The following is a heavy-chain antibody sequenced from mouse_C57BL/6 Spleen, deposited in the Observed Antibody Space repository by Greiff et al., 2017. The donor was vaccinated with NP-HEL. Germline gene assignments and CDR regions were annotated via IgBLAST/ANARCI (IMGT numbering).Heavy chain of an antibody. V-gene: IGHV1-47*01. D-gene: IGHD1-1*01. CDR3: ARPGYGSSYPFAY. CDR2: FHPYNDDT. CDR1: GYTFTTYP. J-gene: IGHJ3*01. Sequence: VQLQQSGAELVKPGASVKMSCKASGYTFTTYPIEWMKQNHGKSLEWIGNFHPYNDDTKYNEKFKGKATLTVEKSSSTVYLELSRLTSDDPAVYYCARPGYGSSYPFAYWGQGTLVTVSA.